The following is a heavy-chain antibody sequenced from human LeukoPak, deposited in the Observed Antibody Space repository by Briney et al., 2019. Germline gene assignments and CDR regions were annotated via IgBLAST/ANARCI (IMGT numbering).Heavy chain of an antibody. J-gene: IGHJ4*02. CDR2: INYSGST. V-gene: IGHV4-39*07. CDR3: ARGVGSGYTDY. CDR1: GASISSSNYY. D-gene: IGHD3-22*01. Sequence: SETLSLTCTVSGASISSSNYYWGWIRQPPGKGLEWIASINYSGSTYYNPSLKSRVTISVDTSKNQFSLKLISVTAADTAVYYCARGVGSGYTDYWGQGALVTVSS.